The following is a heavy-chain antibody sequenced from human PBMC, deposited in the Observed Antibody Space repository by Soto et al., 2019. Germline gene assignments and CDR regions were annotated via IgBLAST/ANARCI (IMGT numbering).Heavy chain of an antibody. J-gene: IGHJ6*02. CDR1: GFTFDDYA. CDR2: ISWNSGSI. Sequence: SLRLSCAASGFTFDDYAMHWVRQAPGKGLEWVSGISWNSGSIGYADSVKGRFTISRDNAKNSLYLQMNSLRAEDTALYYCAKDLSAAGPYNYYYYGMDVWGQGTTVTVSS. CDR3: AKDLSAAGPYNYYYYGMDV. D-gene: IGHD6-13*01. V-gene: IGHV3-9*01.